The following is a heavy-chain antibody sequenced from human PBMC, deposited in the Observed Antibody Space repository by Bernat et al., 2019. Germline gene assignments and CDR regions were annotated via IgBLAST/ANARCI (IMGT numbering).Heavy chain of an antibody. Sequence: QVQLQESGPGLVKPSQTLSLTCTVSGGSISSGGYYWSWIRQHPGKGLEWSGYIYYSGSTYYNPSLKSRVTISVDTSKNQFSLKLSSVTAADTAVYYCARGEYSSPLAPLTGWGQGTLVTVSS. D-gene: IGHD6-6*01. CDR1: GGSISSGGYY. J-gene: IGHJ4*02. CDR2: IYYSGST. CDR3: ARGEYSSPLAPLTG. V-gene: IGHV4-31*03.